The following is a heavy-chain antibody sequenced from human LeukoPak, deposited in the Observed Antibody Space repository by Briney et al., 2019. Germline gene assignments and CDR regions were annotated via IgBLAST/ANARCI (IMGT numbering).Heavy chain of an antibody. J-gene: IGHJ4*02. CDR2: INTDGSST. Sequence: PGGSLRLSCAASGFTFSSYWMHWVRQAPGKGLVWVSRINTDGSSTSYADSVKGRFTISRDNAKNTLYLQMNSLRAEDTAVYYCAKTWDYCSSTSCYGYWGQGTLVTVSS. D-gene: IGHD2-2*01. V-gene: IGHV3-74*01. CDR3: AKTWDYCSSTSCYGY. CDR1: GFTFSSYW.